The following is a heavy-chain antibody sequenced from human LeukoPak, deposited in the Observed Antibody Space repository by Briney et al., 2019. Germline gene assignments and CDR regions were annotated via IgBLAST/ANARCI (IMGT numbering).Heavy chain of an antibody. V-gene: IGHV3-11*04. CDR1: GFTFSDYC. D-gene: IGHD3-10*02. Sequence: GGSLRLSCAASGFTFSDYCMNWIRQAPGKGLEWVSYISSSGDTIYYADSVKGRFTISRDNAKNSLYLQMNSLRAEDTAVYYCARGTMFPYYFDYWGQGTLVTVSS. CDR3: ARGTMFPYYFDY. J-gene: IGHJ4*02. CDR2: ISSSGDTI.